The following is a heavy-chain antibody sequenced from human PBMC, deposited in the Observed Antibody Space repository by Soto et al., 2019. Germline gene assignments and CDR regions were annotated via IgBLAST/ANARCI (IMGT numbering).Heavy chain of an antibody. Sequence: SLRLSCAASGFTFSSYSMNWVRQAPGKGLEWVSSISSSSSYIYYADSVKGRFTISRDNAKNSLYLQMNGLRAEDTAVYYCASGAVAGVVDYWGQGTLVTVSS. J-gene: IGHJ4*02. D-gene: IGHD6-19*01. CDR2: ISSSSSYI. CDR3: ASGAVAGVVDY. V-gene: IGHV3-21*01. CDR1: GFTFSSYS.